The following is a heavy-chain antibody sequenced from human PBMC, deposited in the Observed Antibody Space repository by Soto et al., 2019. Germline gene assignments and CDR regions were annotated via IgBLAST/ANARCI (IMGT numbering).Heavy chain of an antibody. CDR1: GGCFRGYY. V-gene: IGHV4-34*01. Sequence: SETLSLTCAVYGGCFRGYYWSWIRQPPGKGLEWIGEINHSGSTNYNPSGKSRVTISVDTSKNQFYLKLSSVTAADTAVYYCARRLYVYFSYGMDVWGQGTTVTVSS. CDR2: INHSGST. D-gene: IGHD2-2*02. J-gene: IGHJ6*02. CDR3: ARRLYVYFSYGMDV.